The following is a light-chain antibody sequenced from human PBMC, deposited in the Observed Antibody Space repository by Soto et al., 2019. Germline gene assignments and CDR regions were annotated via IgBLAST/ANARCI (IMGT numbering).Light chain of an antibody. J-gene: IGLJ1*01. CDR2: EVT. CDR1: GSDVGGYDY. V-gene: IGLV2-14*01. Sequence: LTQPASVSGSPGQSITISCTGTGSDVGGYDYVSWYQHHPGKAPKVMIYEVTNRPSGVSNRFSGSKSGNTASLTISGLLAQEEADYYCSSYTSSSTYVFGPGTKVTVL. CDR3: SSYTSSSTYV.